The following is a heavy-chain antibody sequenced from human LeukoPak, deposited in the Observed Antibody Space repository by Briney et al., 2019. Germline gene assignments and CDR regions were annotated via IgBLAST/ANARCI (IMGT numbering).Heavy chain of an antibody. CDR2: INPNSGGT. CDR1: GYTFTGYY. Sequence: GASVKVSCTASGYTFTGYYMHWVRQAPGQGLEWMGWINPNSGGTNYAQKFQGRVTMTRDTSISTAYMELSRLRSDDTAVYYCARDRGYGGNFYFDYWGQGTLVTVSS. D-gene: IGHD4-23*01. J-gene: IGHJ4*02. V-gene: IGHV1-2*02. CDR3: ARDRGYGGNFYFDY.